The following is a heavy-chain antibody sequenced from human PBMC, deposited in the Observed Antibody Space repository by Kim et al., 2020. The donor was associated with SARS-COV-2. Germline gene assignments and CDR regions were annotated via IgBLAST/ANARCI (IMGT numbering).Heavy chain of an antibody. J-gene: IGHJ6*02. CDR3: TTAVVSYDILTQLHYGMDV. CDR1: GFTFSNAW. V-gene: IGHV3-15*01. CDR2: IKSKTDGGTT. Sequence: GGSLRLSCAASGFTFSNAWMSWVRQAPGKGLEWVGRIKSKTDGGTTDYAAPVKGRFTISRDDSKNTLYLQMNSLKTEDTAVYYCTTAVVSYDILTQLHYGMDVWGQGTTVTVSS. D-gene: IGHD3-9*01.